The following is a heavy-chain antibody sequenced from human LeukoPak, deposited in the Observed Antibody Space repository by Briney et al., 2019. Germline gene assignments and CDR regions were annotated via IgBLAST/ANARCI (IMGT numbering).Heavy chain of an antibody. V-gene: IGHV4-4*02. D-gene: IGHD3-10*01. CDR2: IYQSGST. J-gene: IGHJ3*01. CDR3: ARAAELTQFGENVFDV. Sequence: SETLSLTCTVSGGSVSSSHYWSWVRQSPVQGLEWIGEIYQSGSTGYNPSFTRRVSMSVDKSKNRFSLKMTSMTAADTAVYFCARAAELTQFGENVFDVWGQGTVVVVSS. CDR1: GGSVSSSHY.